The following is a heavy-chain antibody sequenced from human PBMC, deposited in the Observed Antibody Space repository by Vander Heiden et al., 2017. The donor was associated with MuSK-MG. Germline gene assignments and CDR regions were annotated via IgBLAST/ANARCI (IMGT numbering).Heavy chain of an antibody. CDR1: GFTFSSYS. CDR3: ARGGDGYNVEQPDFDY. D-gene: IGHD5-12*01. J-gene: IGHJ4*02. Sequence: EVQLVESGGGLVQPGGSLRLSCAASGFTFSSYSMNWVRQAPGKGLEWVSYISSSSSTIYYADSVKGRFTISRDNAKNSLYLQMNSLRDEDTAVYYCARGGDGYNVEQPDFDYWGQGTLVTVST. V-gene: IGHV3-48*02. CDR2: ISSSSSTI.